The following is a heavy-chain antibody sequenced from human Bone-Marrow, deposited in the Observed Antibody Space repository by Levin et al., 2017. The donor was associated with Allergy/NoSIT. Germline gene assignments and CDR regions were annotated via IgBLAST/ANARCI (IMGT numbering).Heavy chain of an antibody. V-gene: IGHV3-21*04. CDR3: AGARTNGILTNYGMDV. Sequence: SCAASGFNFSIYGMNWVRQAPGKGLEWVSSISSSSSNIYHAASLKGRFTISRDNAKNSLYLQMKSLIAEDTAVYYCAGARTNGILTNYGMDVWGQGTTVAVSS. CDR2: ISSSSSNI. J-gene: IGHJ6*02. CDR1: GFNFSIYG. D-gene: IGHD3-9*01.